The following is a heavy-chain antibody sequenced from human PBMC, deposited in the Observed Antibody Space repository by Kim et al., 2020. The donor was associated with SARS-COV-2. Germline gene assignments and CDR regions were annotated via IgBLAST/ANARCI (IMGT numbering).Heavy chain of an antibody. V-gene: IGHV6-1*01. D-gene: IGHD3-10*01. Sequence: SQTLSLTCAISGDSVSSNSAAWNWIRQSPSRGLEWLGRTYYRSKWYNDYAVSVKSRITINPDTSKNQFSLQLNSVTPEDTAVYYCARVPELLWFGELSLYGMDVWGQGTTVTVSS. CDR3: ARVPELLWFGELSLYGMDV. CDR1: GDSVSSNSAA. J-gene: IGHJ6*02. CDR2: TYYRSKWYN.